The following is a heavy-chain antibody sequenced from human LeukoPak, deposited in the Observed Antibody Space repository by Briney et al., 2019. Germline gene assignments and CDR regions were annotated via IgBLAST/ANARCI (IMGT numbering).Heavy chain of an antibody. J-gene: IGHJ5*02. D-gene: IGHD2-21*01. CDR2: INPNSGGT. CDR1: GFSFTDYY. CDR3: ARADRLHGGPYLIGP. V-gene: IGHV1-2*02. Sequence: ASVKVSCKTSGFSFTDYYMHWVRQAPGQGLEWMGWINPNSGGTSSAQKFQGRVTMTRDTSITTVYMEVRWLTSDDTAIYYCARADRLHGGPYLIGPWGQGTLVTVSS.